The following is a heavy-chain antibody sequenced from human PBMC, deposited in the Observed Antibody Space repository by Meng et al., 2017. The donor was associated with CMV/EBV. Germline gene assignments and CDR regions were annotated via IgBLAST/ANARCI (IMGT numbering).Heavy chain of an antibody. CDR3: ARAVGETVVPAAASYFDL. D-gene: IGHD2-2*01. J-gene: IGHJ2*01. CDR2: ISSSSSTI. CDR1: GFTFSSYA. Sequence: GGSLRLSCAASGFTFSSYAMSWVRQAPGKGLEWVLYISSSSSTIYYADSVKGRFTISRDNAKNSLYLQMNSLRAEDTAVYYCARAVGETVVPAAASYFDLWGRGTLVTVSS. V-gene: IGHV3-48*04.